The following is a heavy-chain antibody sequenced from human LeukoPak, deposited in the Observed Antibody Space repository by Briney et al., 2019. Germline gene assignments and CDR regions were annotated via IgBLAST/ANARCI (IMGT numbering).Heavy chain of an antibody. CDR3: ARSGDYYGSGSLDN. V-gene: IGHV4-39*07. Sequence: PSETLSLTCTVSGGSISSSIYFWGWIRQPPGKGLEWIGEINHSGSTNYNPSLKSRVTISVDTSKNQFSLKLSSVTAADTAVYYCARSGDYYGSGSLDNWGQGTLVTVSS. J-gene: IGHJ4*02. CDR2: INHSGST. D-gene: IGHD3-10*01. CDR1: GGSISSSIYF.